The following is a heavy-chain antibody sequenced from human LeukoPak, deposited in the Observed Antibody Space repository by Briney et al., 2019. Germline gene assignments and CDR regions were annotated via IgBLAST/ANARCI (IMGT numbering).Heavy chain of an antibody. CDR1: GGSISSGGYY. J-gene: IGHJ5*02. D-gene: IGHD5-18*01. CDR3: ARDQDSSLGP. Sequence: SETLSLTCTVSGGSISSGGYYWSWIRQHPGKGLEWIGYIYYSGSTYYNPSLKSRVTISVDTSKNQFSLKLSSVTAADTAGYYCARDQDSSLGPWGQGTLVTVSS. V-gene: IGHV4-31*03. CDR2: IYYSGST.